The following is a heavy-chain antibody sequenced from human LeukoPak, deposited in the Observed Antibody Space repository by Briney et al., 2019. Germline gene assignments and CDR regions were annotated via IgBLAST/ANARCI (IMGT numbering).Heavy chain of an antibody. CDR1: GFTFSSYA. V-gene: IGHV3-66*01. CDR2: LYSGGST. CDR3: ARDHSGPFAY. Sequence: GGSLRLSCAASGFTFSSYAMSWVRQAPGKGLEWVSILYSGGSTYYADSVKDRFTISRDNSRNTLYLQTNSLRAEDTAVYYCARDHSGPFAYWGQGTLVTVSS. J-gene: IGHJ4*02. D-gene: IGHD6-19*01.